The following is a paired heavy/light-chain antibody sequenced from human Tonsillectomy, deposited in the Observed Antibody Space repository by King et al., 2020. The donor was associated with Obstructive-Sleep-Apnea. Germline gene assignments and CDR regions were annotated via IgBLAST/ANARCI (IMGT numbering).Light chain of an antibody. J-gene: IGKJ2*01. V-gene: IGKV3-15*01. Sequence: DMVMTQSPATLSVSLGERATLSCRASQSVMSNLAWYQQTPGQPPRLLIYDASTRATGIPARFSGSGSGTEFTLTISNLQSEDVAVYYCLQYNNWPPDNFGQGTKLEI. CDR1: QSVMSN. CDR2: DAS. CDR3: LQYNNWPPDN.
Heavy chain of an antibody. CDR1: GFTFGDYT. J-gene: IGHJ4*02. V-gene: IGHV3-43*01. CDR2: INWDGDRV. CDR3: AKNFGNSDSDLEAFFDF. D-gene: IGHD5-12*01. Sequence: EVQLVQSGGVVVQPGGSLTLSCAASGFTFGDYTMHWVRQAPGKGLEWVSLINWDGDRVFYAESVEGRFTISRDNNKNSLYLQMNSLRTDDTALYYCAKNFGNSDSDLEAFFDFWGPGTLVTVSS.